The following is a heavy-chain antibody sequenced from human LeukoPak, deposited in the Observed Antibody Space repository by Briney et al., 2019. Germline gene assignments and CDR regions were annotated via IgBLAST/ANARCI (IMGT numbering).Heavy chain of an antibody. V-gene: IGHV3-48*01. CDR2: ISVSSSTI. J-gene: IGHJ5*02. Sequence: GGSLRLSCAASGFTFSSYSMNWVRQAPGKGLEWVSYISVSSSTIYYADSVKGRFTISRDNAKNSLYLQMNSLRAEDTAVYYCARDCSSTPKVGYDWFDPWGQGTLVTVSS. CDR3: ARDCSSTPKVGYDWFDP. D-gene: IGHD2-2*01. CDR1: GFTFSSYS.